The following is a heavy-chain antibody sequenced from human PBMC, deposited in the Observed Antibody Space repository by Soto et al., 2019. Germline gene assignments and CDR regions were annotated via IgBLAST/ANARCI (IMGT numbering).Heavy chain of an antibody. Sequence: GGSLRLSCAASGFTFSSYGMHWVRQAPGKGLEWVAVISYDGSNKYYAESVKGRFTISRDNSKNTLYLQMNSLRAEDTAVYYCAKDHGSSYYYDSSGIHGGFDYWGQGTLVTVSS. CDR3: AKDHGSSYYYDSSGIHGGFDY. CDR1: GFTFSSYG. CDR2: ISYDGSNK. D-gene: IGHD3-22*01. V-gene: IGHV3-30*18. J-gene: IGHJ4*02.